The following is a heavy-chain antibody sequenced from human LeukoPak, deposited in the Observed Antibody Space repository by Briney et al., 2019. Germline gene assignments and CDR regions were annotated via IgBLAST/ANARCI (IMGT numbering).Heavy chain of an antibody. CDR1: GYTFTSYG. CDR2: MNPNSGNT. V-gene: IGHV1-8*02. CDR3: ARRNWGIAAADY. J-gene: IGHJ4*02. D-gene: IGHD6-13*01. Sequence: VASVKVSCKASGYTFTSYGISWVRQAPGQGLEWMGWMNPNSGNTGYAQKFQGRVTMTRNTSISTAYMELSSLRSEDTAVYYCARRNWGIAAADYWGQGTLVTVSS.